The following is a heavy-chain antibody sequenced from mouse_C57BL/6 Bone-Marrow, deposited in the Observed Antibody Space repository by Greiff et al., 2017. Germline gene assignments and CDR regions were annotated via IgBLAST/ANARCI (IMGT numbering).Heavy chain of an antibody. Sequence: EVQGVESGGGLVKPGGSLKLSCAASGFTFSDYGMHWVRQAPEKGLEWVAYISSGSSTIYYADTVKGRFTISRDNAKNTLFLQMTSLRSEDTAMYYCARDYSNYVGFAYWGQGTLVTVSA. V-gene: IGHV5-17*01. CDR2: ISSGSSTI. CDR3: ARDYSNYVGFAY. CDR1: GFTFSDYG. J-gene: IGHJ3*01. D-gene: IGHD2-5*01.